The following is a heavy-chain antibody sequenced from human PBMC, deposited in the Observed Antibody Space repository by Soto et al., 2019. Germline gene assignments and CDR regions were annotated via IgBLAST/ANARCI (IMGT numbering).Heavy chain of an antibody. J-gene: IGHJ4*02. CDR3: ARDLPPSDY. CDR2: ISAYNGNT. CDR1: GYTFTSYF. Sequence: QVQLVQSGAEVKKPGASVKVSCKASGYTFTSYFISWVRQAPGQGLEWMGWISAYNGNTNYVQKLQGRVTMTTDTXXXTAXXXXXXXXSDDTAVXYCARDLPPSDYWGQGTLVTVSS. V-gene: IGHV1-18*01.